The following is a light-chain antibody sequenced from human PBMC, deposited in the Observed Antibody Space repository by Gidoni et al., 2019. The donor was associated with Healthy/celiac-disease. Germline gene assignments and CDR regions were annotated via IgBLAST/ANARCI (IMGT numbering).Light chain of an antibody. CDR1: QSISTW. V-gene: IGKV1-5*03. CDR2: KAS. CDR3: QQYESYYWT. Sequence: DIQMTQFPSTLSASVGDRVPISCRASQSISTWLAWYQQKPGKAPKLLIYKASSLESAVPSRFSGSGFGTEFTLTISSLQPDDYATYFCQQYESYYWTFGQGTKVEVK. J-gene: IGKJ1*01.